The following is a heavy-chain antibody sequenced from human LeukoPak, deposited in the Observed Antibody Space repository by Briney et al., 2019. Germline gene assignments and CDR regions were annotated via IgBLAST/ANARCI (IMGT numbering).Heavy chain of an antibody. CDR3: ARALTGYPPPYYYYMDV. CDR1: GFTFSSYW. CDR2: INWNGGSI. Sequence: GGSLRLSCAASGFTFSSYWMHWVRQAPGKGLQWVSGINWNGGSIGYADSVKGRFTISRDNAKHSLYLQMNSLRAEDTALYHCARALTGYPPPYYYYMDVWGKGTTVTVSS. D-gene: IGHD3-9*01. V-gene: IGHV3-20*01. J-gene: IGHJ6*03.